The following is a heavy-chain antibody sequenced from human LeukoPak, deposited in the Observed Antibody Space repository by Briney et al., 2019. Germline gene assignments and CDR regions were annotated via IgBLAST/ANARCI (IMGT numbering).Heavy chain of an antibody. CDR3: AKDVPAAYFDY. CDR2: VRYDETTK. V-gene: IGHV3-30*02. Sequence: PGGSLRLSCAASGFTFSNYGMHWVRQAPGKGLEWVAFVRYDETTKFYADSVKGRLTISRDNSETTLYLQMNSLRAEGTAVYYCAKDVPAAYFDYWGQGTLVTVSS. D-gene: IGHD2-2*01. J-gene: IGHJ4*02. CDR1: GFTFSNYG.